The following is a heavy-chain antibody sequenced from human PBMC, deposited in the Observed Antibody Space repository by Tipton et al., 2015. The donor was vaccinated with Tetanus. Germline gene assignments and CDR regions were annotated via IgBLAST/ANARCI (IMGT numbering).Heavy chain of an antibody. CDR1: GFTFSNYK. D-gene: IGHD5/OR15-5a*01. J-gene: IGHJ4*02. Sequence: LRLSCAVSGFTFSNYKMNWVRQSPGKGLEWIGSISYSGRTYYSPSLKSRVTMSVDTSKKDFSVRLGSVTAADTAVYYCARLREIVSRSGWAFDYWGQGILVTVSS. V-gene: IGHV4-39*02. CDR2: ISYSGRT. CDR3: ARLREIVSRSGWAFDY.